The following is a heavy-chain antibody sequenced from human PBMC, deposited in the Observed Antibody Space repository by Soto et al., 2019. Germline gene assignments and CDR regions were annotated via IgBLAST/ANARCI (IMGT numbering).Heavy chain of an antibody. D-gene: IGHD4-17*01. Sequence: SETLSLTCTVSGGSISSYYWSWIRQPPGKGLEWIGYIYYSGSTNYNPSLKSRVTISVDTSKNQFSLKLSSVTAADTAVYYCARRLTTVSHGGNWFDPWGQGTLVTVSS. CDR3: ARRLTTVSHGGNWFDP. CDR2: IYYSGST. J-gene: IGHJ5*02. CDR1: GGSISSYY. V-gene: IGHV4-59*08.